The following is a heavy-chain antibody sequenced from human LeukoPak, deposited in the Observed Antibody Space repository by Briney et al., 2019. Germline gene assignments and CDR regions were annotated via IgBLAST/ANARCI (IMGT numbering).Heavy chain of an antibody. CDR1: GGTFSSYA. V-gene: IGHV1-69*04. Sequence: GASVKVSFKASGGTFSSYAISWVRQAPGQGLEWMGRIIPILGIANYAQKFQGRVTITADKSTSTAYMELSSLRSEDAAVYYCASQIHYYDSSGLYAFDIWGQGTMVTVSS. D-gene: IGHD3-22*01. J-gene: IGHJ3*02. CDR2: IIPILGIA. CDR3: ASQIHYYDSSGLYAFDI.